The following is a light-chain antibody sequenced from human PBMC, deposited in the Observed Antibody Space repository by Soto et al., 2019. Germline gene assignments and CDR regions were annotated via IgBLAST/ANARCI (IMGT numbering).Light chain of an antibody. J-gene: IGLJ1*01. V-gene: IGLV2-23*02. Sequence: QSALTQPASVSGSPGQSITISCTGTSSDVGSYNFVSWYQQHPGKAPKLMIYEVSKRPSGVSNRFSGSKSGNTASLTISGLQAEDEADFYCCSYTGGTPSYVFGTGTKLTV. CDR3: CSYTGGTPSYV. CDR1: SSDVGSYNF. CDR2: EVS.